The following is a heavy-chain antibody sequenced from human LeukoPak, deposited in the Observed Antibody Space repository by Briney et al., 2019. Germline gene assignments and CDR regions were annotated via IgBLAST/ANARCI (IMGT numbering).Heavy chain of an antibody. Sequence: GASVKVSCKASGYIFNNYDINWVRQATGQGLEWMGWMNPSSGNTGFAQKFQGRVTLTRDTSINTAYMEVSGLRSEDTAVYYCVRFASSSWYYFDSWGQGTLVTVSS. CDR1: GYIFNNYD. CDR3: VRFASSSWYYFDS. D-gene: IGHD6-13*01. J-gene: IGHJ4*02. CDR2: MNPSSGNT. V-gene: IGHV1-8*01.